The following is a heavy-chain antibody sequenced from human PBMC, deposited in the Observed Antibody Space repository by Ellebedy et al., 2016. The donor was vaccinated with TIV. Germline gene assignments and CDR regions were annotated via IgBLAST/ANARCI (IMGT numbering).Heavy chain of an antibody. CDR3: SGAYGRATPKY. D-gene: IGHD3-10*01. CDR1: GGSISSTSYY. V-gene: IGHV4-39*07. Sequence: MPSETLSLTCTVSGGSISSTSYYWGWIRQPPGKGLEWIGNMYFGGSTNYNPSLKSRVTISVDTSKNQFSLKLSSVTAADTAVYFCSGAYGRATPKYWGQGTLVTVSS. J-gene: IGHJ4*02. CDR2: MYFGGST.